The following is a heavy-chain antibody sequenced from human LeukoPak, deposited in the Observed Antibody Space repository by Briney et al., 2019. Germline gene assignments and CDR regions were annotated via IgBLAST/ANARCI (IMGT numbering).Heavy chain of an antibody. Sequence: ASVKVSCKASGYTFTSHGISWVRQAPGQGLEWMGWISAYNGNTNYAQKLQGRVTMTTDTSTSTAYMELRSLRSDDTAVYYCARGPVMTTVTTHAMTQPHYYYYGMDVWGQGTTVTVSS. CDR1: GYTFTSHG. V-gene: IGHV1-18*01. CDR2: ISAYNGNT. J-gene: IGHJ6*02. CDR3: ARGPVMTTVTTHAMTQPHYYYYGMDV. D-gene: IGHD4-17*01.